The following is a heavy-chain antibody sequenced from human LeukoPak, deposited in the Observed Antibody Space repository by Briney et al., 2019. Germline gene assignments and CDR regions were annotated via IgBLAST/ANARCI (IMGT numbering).Heavy chain of an antibody. Sequence: PSETLSLTCTVSGGSISSYYWSWIRQPPGKGLEWIGYIYYSGSTNYNPSLKSRVTISVDTSKNQLSLKLSSVTAADTAVYYCARSLMVRGVTEYYFDYWGQGTLVTVSS. CDR1: GGSISSYY. V-gene: IGHV4-59*08. D-gene: IGHD3-10*01. J-gene: IGHJ4*02. CDR3: ARSLMVRGVTEYYFDY. CDR2: IYYSGST.